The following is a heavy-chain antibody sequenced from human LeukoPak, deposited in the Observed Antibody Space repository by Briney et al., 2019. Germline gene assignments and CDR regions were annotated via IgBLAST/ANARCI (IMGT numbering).Heavy chain of an antibody. V-gene: IGHV1-69*04. Sequence: SVKVSCKASGGTLSSYAISWVRQAPGQGLEWVGRIIPIFGIANYAQKFQGRVTITADKSTSTAYMELSSLRSEDTAVYYCAGMATPFLDYWGQGTLVTVSS. CDR3: AGMATPFLDY. CDR1: GGTLSSYA. J-gene: IGHJ4*02. CDR2: IIPIFGIA. D-gene: IGHD5-24*01.